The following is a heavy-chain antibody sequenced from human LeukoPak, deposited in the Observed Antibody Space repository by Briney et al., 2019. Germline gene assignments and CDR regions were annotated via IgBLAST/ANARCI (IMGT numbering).Heavy chain of an antibody. V-gene: IGHV4-39*01. CDR3: ARLEYYYQHRFDY. D-gene: IGHD3-10*01. CDR2: IYYSGST. Sequence: PSETLSLTCTVSGGSISSSSYSWGWIRQPPGKGLGWIGRIYYSGSTYYNPSLKSRVTISVDTSKNQFSLKLSSVTAADTAVYYCARLEYYYQHRFDYWGQGTLVTVSS. CDR1: GGSISSSSYS. J-gene: IGHJ4*02.